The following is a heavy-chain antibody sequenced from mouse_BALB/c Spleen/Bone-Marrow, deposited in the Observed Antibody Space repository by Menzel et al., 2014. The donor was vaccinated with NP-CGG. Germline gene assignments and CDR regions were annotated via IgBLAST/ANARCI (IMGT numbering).Heavy chain of an antibody. D-gene: IGHD2-3*01. V-gene: IGHV2-9*02. CDR1: GFSLTSYG. Sequence: VHLEESGPGLVAPSQSLSITCTVSGFSLTSYGVHWVRQPPGKGLEWLGIIWAGGSTNYNSALMSRLSISKDNSKSQVFLKMNSLQTDDTAMYYCAREDGYFHYYAVDYWGQGTPVTVSS. CDR3: AREDGYFHYYAVDY. J-gene: IGHJ4*01. CDR2: IWAGGST.